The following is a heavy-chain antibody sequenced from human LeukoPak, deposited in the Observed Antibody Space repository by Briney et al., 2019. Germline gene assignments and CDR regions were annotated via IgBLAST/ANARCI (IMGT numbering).Heavy chain of an antibody. CDR2: INPSGGSA. V-gene: IGHV1-46*01. CDR1: GYTFTIYG. D-gene: IGHD4-11*01. CDR3: ARDPELSNSMFDS. Sequence: ASVKVSCKSSGYTFTIYGISWVRQAPGQGLEWMGIINPSGGSARYAQKFQGRVPMTRDTSTSTVYMELSSLRSEDTAVYYCARDPELSNSMFDSWGQGTLVTVSS. J-gene: IGHJ4*02.